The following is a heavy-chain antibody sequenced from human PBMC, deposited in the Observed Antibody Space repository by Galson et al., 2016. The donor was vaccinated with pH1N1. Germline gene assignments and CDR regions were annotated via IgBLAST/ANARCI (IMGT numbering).Heavy chain of an antibody. CDR3: AREDYYDTDLSDWYFDL. D-gene: IGHD3-22*01. Sequence: SVKVSCKASGGTFGSYGINWVRQAPGQGVEWMGGIIPIFNTAEYAQNFQGRVTITADESTTTAYMELSSLRSEDTAVYYCAREDYYDTDLSDWYFDLWGRGTLLTVSS. J-gene: IGHJ2*01. V-gene: IGHV1-69*13. CDR2: IIPIFNTA. CDR1: GGTFGSYG.